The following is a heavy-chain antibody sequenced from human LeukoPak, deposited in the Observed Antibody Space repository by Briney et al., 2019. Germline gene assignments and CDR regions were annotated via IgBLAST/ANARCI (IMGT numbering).Heavy chain of an antibody. D-gene: IGHD3-10*01. CDR1: GYTFTSYG. CDR3: ARGLKKLWFGELASYWFDP. J-gene: IGHJ5*02. V-gene: IGHV1-18*01. CDR2: ISAYNGNT. Sequence: ASVKVSCKASGYTFTSYGISWVRQAPGQGLEWMGWISAYNGNTNYAQKLQGRVTMSTDTSTSTGYTELSSLRSEDTAVYYCARGLKKLWFGELASYWFDPWGQGTLVTVSS.